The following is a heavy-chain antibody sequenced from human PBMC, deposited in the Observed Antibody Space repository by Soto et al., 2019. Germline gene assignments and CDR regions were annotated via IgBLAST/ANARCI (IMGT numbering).Heavy chain of an antibody. V-gene: IGHV3-23*01. Sequence: EVQLLDSGGGLVQPGGSLRLSCVASGFTFSNYAVTWVRQGPGKGLEWVSGISGSGGRSYYADSGKGRFTISRDNSKSTLYLQMNSLRAEDTAVYYCAKAYFVWSSEQPYYFDYWGQGTLITVSS. CDR2: ISGSGGRS. J-gene: IGHJ4*02. D-gene: IGHD3-16*01. CDR1: GFTFSNYA. CDR3: AKAYFVWSSEQPYYFDY.